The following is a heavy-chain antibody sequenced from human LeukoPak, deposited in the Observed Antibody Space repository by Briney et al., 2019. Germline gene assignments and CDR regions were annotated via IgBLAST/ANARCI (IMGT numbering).Heavy chain of an antibody. Sequence: ASETLSLTCTVSGGSISSYYWSWIRQPPGKGLEWIGYIYYSGSTNYNPSLKSRVTISVDTSKNQFSLKLSSVTAADTAVYYCARHDVAAVPFDYWGQGTLVTASS. CDR2: IYYSGST. CDR3: ARHDVAAVPFDY. CDR1: GGSISSYY. V-gene: IGHV4-59*08. D-gene: IGHD6-13*01. J-gene: IGHJ4*02.